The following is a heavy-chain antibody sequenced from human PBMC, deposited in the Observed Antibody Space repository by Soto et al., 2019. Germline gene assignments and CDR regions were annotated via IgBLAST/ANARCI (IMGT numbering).Heavy chain of an antibody. CDR1: GYTFTSYD. D-gene: IGHD2-2*01. V-gene: IGHV1-18*01. CDR2: FSVYNGNT. Sequence: GASVKVSCKTSGYTFTSYDIIWVRQAPGQGLEWMGCFSVYNGNTNYAQNLQGRVTMTTDISTSTAYLELTSLRSDDTAVYYCARGAPATTIPYGVYWGQGSLVTVSS. CDR3: ARGAPATTIPYGVY. J-gene: IGHJ4*02.